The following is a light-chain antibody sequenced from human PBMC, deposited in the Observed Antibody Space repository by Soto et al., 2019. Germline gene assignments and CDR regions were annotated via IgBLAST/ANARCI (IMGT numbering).Light chain of an antibody. J-gene: IGKJ2*01. CDR2: DAS. V-gene: IGKV1-5*01. CDR1: QSISSW. CDR3: QQYSSYYT. Sequence: DIQMTQSPSTLSASVGDRVTITCRARQSISSWLAWYQQKPGKAPKLLISDASTLESGVPSRFSGSGSVTDFTLTISSLQPDDFATYYCQQYSSYYTFGQGTKLEIK.